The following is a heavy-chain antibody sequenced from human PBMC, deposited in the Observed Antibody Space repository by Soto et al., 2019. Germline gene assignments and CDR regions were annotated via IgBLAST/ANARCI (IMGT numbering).Heavy chain of an antibody. CDR3: ARHSLGVSRAYYYYGMDV. V-gene: IGHV3-23*01. Sequence: PGGSLRLSCAASGFTFSSYAMSWVRQAPGKGLEWVSAISGSGGSTYYADSVKGRFTISRDNSKNTLYLQMNSLRASDTAMYYCARHSLGVSRAYYYYGMDVWGQGTTVTVSS. J-gene: IGHJ6*02. D-gene: IGHD6-13*01. CDR1: GFTFSSYA. CDR2: ISGSGGST.